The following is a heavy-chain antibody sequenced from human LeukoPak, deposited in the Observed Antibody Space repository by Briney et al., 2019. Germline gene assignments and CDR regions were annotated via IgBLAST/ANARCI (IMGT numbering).Heavy chain of an antibody. V-gene: IGHV4-39*01. Sequence: PSETLSLTCTFSGGSISGRSHFWGWVRQPPGKGLEWIGTIYYSGSTHYNPSLKSRVTTSMETSTNAFSLKLNSVTAADTATYYCVRRGEGTPVANPEDVGFDIWGPGTMVSVSS. J-gene: IGHJ3*02. CDR1: GGSISGRSHF. CDR2: IYYSGST. D-gene: IGHD6-19*01. CDR3: VRRGEGTPVANPEDVGFDI.